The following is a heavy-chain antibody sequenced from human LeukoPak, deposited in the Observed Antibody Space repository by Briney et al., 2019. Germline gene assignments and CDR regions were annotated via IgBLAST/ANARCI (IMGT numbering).Heavy chain of an antibody. D-gene: IGHD3-3*01. V-gene: IGHV3-74*01. CDR2: ISSDGSST. Sequence: GGSLRLSCAASGFTFSSYWMHWVRQAPGKGLVWVSRISSDGSSTTYADSVKGRFTISRDNAKNTLYLQMNSLRAEDTAVYYCARVEPIRLLVDYWGQGTLVTVSS. CDR1: GFTFSSYW. J-gene: IGHJ4*02. CDR3: ARVEPIRLLVDY.